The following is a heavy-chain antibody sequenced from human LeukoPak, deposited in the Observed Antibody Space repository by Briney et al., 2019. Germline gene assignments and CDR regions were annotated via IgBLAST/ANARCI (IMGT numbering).Heavy chain of an antibody. CDR2: ICTSGST. CDR1: GGSISSYY. CDR3: AREALPNGVWRVGWFDP. Sequence: SETLSLTCTVSGGSISSYYWSWIRQPAGKGLEWIGRICTSGSTNYKPSLKSRVTMSVDTSKNQFSLKLSSVTAADTAVYYCAREALPNGVWRVGWFDPWGQGTLVTVFS. V-gene: IGHV4-4*07. D-gene: IGHD2-8*01. J-gene: IGHJ5*02.